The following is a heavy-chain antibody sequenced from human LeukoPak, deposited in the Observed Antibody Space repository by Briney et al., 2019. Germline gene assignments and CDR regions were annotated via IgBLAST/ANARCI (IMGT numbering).Heavy chain of an antibody. CDR1: GGSISSYY. CDR2: IYTSGST. J-gene: IGHJ4*02. V-gene: IGHV4-4*07. CDR3: AREEVNSSSWALASFEGY. Sequence: SGPGLVKPSETLSLTCTVSGGSISSYYWSWIRQPAGKGLEWIGRIYTSGSTNYNPSLKSRVTMSVDTSKNQFSLKLSSVTAADTAVYYCAREEVNSSSWALASFEGYWGQGTLVTVSS. D-gene: IGHD6-13*01.